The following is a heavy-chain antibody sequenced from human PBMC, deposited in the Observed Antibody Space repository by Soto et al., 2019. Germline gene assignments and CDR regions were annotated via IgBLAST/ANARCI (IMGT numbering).Heavy chain of an antibody. CDR1: GFIFRNYA. D-gene: IGHD6-19*01. J-gene: IGHJ4*02. V-gene: IGHV3-64D*06. CDR3: VNGGSGWYGY. CDR2: INNDGETT. Sequence: GGSLRLSGSASGFIFRNYAMHWGRQGPGKGLEYVSAINNDGETTYYSDSVKGRFSISRDNSKNTLFLQMNSLRIEDTAVYYCVNGGSGWYGYWGQGTLVTVSS.